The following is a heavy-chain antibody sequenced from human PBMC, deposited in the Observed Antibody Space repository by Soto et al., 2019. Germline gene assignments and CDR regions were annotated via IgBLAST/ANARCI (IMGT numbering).Heavy chain of an antibody. J-gene: IGHJ6*02. CDR1: GFTFSSYG. CDR3: AKDGDFWSGSYGMDV. CDR2: ISYDGSNK. Sequence: ARSLRLACAASGFTFSSYGMHWVRQAPGKGLEWWAVISYDGSNKYYADSVKGRFTISRDNSKNTLYLQMNSLRAEDTAVYYCAKDGDFWSGSYGMDVWGQGTTVTV. D-gene: IGHD3-3*01. V-gene: IGHV3-30*18.